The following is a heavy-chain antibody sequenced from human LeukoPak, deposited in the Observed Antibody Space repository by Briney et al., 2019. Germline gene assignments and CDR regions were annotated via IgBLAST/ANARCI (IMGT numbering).Heavy chain of an antibody. V-gene: IGHV3-13*01. J-gene: IGHJ5*02. D-gene: IGHD6-19*01. CDR3: ARGSVAGGGWFDP. CDR2: IGTAGDT. Sequence: GGSLRPSCAASGFTFSSYDMHWVRQATGKGLEWVSAIGTAGDTYYPGSVKGRFTISRENAKNSLYLQMNSLRAGDTAVYYCARGSVAGGGWFDPWGQGTLVTVSS. CDR1: GFTFSSYD.